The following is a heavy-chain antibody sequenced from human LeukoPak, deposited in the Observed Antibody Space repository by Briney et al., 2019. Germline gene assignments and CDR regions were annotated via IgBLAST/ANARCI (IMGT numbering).Heavy chain of an antibody. D-gene: IGHD3-22*01. Sequence: PSETLSLTCAVYGGSFSGYYWSWIRQPPGKGLDWIAEINHSGSTNYNPSLKSRVTISVDTSKNQFSLKLSSVTAADTAVYYCARAITMIVVVTPSHAFDIRGQGTMVTVSS. CDR2: INHSGST. J-gene: IGHJ3*02. CDR3: ARAITMIVVVTPSHAFDI. V-gene: IGHV4-34*01. CDR1: GGSFSGYY.